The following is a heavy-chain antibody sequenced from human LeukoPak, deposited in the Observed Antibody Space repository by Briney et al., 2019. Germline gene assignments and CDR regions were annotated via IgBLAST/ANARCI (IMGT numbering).Heavy chain of an antibody. J-gene: IGHJ4*02. CDR1: GYSISSGDY. CDR2: IFNSGST. D-gene: IGHD3-16*01. Sequence: PSETLSLTCAVSGYSISSGDYWGWIRQPPGKGLEWIGSIFNSGSTYYNPSLKSRVTISADTSKRHFSLKLSSVTAADTAVYYCARNRSEPLGNGGSFDYWGQGTLGTVSS. CDR3: ARNRSEPLGNGGSFDY. V-gene: IGHV4-38-2*01.